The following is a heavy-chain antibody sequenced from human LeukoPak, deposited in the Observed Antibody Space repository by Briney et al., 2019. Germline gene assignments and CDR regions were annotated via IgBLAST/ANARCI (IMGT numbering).Heavy chain of an antibody. J-gene: IGHJ5*01. CDR1: GYTFTGYY. D-gene: IGHD1-26*01. CDR3: ARASGSYWWFDS. Sequence: ASVKVSCKASGYTFTGYYLHWVRQAPGQGLEWMGCVNPNSGDTNYAQKFQGSVTMTRDTSISTVYMELSRLRSDDTAVYYCARASGSYWWFDSWGQGTLVTVSS. CDR2: VNPNSGDT. V-gene: IGHV1-2*02.